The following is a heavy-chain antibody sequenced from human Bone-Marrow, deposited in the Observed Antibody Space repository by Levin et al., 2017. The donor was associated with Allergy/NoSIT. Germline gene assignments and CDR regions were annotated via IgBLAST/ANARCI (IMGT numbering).Heavy chain of an antibody. CDR3: AKPIHCSSTTCSGPFDS. J-gene: IGHJ4*02. CDR2: VNHRGDT. D-gene: IGHD2-2*01. V-gene: IGHV4-34*01. CDR1: GESLLHSY. Sequence: SQTLSLPCAVYGESLLHSYWNWIRLTPGKRLEWIGEVNHRGDTKSSPSLRSRLTISMDTSKNQFSLRLTSVSAADTGVYYCAKPIHCSSTTCSGPFDSWGQGTLVTVSS.